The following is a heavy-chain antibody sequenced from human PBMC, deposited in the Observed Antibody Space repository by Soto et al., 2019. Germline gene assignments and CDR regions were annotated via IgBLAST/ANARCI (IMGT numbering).Heavy chain of an antibody. V-gene: IGHV3-23*01. Sequence: GGSLRLSCAASGFTFSSYAMSWVRQAPGKGLEWVSGVSGSGGSTFYADSVKGRFTISRDNSRNTLFLQMNSLRAEDTALYYCARDAGIGSGSYKAYHFDFWGQGALLTVSS. CDR2: VSGSGGST. J-gene: IGHJ4*02. D-gene: IGHD3-10*01. CDR3: ARDAGIGSGSYKAYHFDF. CDR1: GFTFSSYA.